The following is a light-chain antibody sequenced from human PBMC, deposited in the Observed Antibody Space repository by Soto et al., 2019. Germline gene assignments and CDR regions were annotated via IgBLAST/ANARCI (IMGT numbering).Light chain of an antibody. CDR2: WAS. CDR1: QSVLYSSNNKNY. CDR3: QQYYSTPRS. Sequence: DIVMTQSPDSLAVSLGERATINCKSSQSVLYSSNNKNYLAWYQQKPGQPPKLLIYWASTRESGVPGRFSGSGSWTDFTLTISSLQAEDVAVYYGQQYYSTPRSFGQGTKVEIK. J-gene: IGKJ1*01. V-gene: IGKV4-1*01.